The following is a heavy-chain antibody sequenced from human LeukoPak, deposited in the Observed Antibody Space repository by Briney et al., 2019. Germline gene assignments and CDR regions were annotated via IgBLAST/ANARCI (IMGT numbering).Heavy chain of an antibody. J-gene: IGHJ4*02. V-gene: IGHV1-46*01. CDR2: INPNGGGT. Sequence: GASVKVSCKASGYTFTSYYVHWVRQAPGQGLEWRGVINPNGGGTSYAQRFQGRVTMTRDTSTRTVYMEVSSLRSEDTAVYYCARDPSGSWQWFDYWGQGTLVTVSS. D-gene: IGHD1-26*01. CDR1: GYTFTSYY. CDR3: ARDPSGSWQWFDY.